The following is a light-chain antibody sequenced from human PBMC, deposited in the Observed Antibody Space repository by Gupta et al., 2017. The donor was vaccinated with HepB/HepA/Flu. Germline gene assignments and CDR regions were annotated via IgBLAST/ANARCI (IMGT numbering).Light chain of an antibody. V-gene: IGKV3-15*01. CDR3: QRYSDWPRT. CDR2: GAL. J-gene: IGKJ1*01. Sequence: EIVMTQSPATLSVSPGERATLSCRASQSVSSNLAWYQQKPGQAPRLLIYGALTRATGIPARFSGSGSGTDFPLTLSSLQSGDFAVYYCQRYSDWPRTFGQGTKVEIK. CDR1: QSVSSN.